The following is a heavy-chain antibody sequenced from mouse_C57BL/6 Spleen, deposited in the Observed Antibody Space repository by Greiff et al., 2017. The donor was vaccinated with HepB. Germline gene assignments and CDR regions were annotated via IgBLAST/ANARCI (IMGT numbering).Heavy chain of an antibody. J-gene: IGHJ4*01. CDR3: TRGYTTVVAYYYAMDY. CDR2: IDPETGGT. V-gene: IGHV1-15*01. D-gene: IGHD1-1*01. CDR1: GYTFTDYE. Sequence: VKLVESGAELVRPGASVTLSCKASGYTFTDYEMHWVKQTPVHGLEWIGAIDPETGGTAYNQKFKGKAILTADKSSSTAYMELRSLTSEDSAVYYCTRGYTTVVAYYYAMDYWGQGTSVTVSS.